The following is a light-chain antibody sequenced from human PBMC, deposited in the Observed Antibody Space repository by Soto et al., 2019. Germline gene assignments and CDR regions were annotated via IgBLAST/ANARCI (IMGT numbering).Light chain of an antibody. Sequence: IVLTQSPATLSLSPGERATLSCRASQTVSSSLAWYQQKPGQAPRLLIYEVSNMHTGIPARFSGSGSGADFTLTISSLEPGDFALYYCQQHINWPLTFGGGTKV. J-gene: IGKJ4*01. V-gene: IGKV3-11*01. CDR1: QTVSSS. CDR3: QQHINWPLT. CDR2: EVS.